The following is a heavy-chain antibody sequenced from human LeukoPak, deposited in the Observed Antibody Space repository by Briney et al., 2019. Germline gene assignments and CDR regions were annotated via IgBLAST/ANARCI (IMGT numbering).Heavy chain of an antibody. D-gene: IGHD3-3*01. J-gene: IGHJ5*02. CDR2: ISAYNGNT. Sequence: ASVKVSCKASGYTFTSYGISWVRQAPGQGLEGMGWISAYNGNTNYAQKLQGRVTMTTDTSTSTAYMELRSLRSDDTAVYYCARGGYDFWSGYYTGNWFDPWGQGTLVTVSS. V-gene: IGHV1-18*01. CDR1: GYTFTSYG. CDR3: ARGGYDFWSGYYTGNWFDP.